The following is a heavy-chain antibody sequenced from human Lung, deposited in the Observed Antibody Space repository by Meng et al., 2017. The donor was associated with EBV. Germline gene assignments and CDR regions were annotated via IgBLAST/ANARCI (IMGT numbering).Heavy chain of an antibody. CDR1: GFTFSSYA. D-gene: IGHD2-2*01. J-gene: IGHJ4*02. CDR2: ISGSGDST. CDR3: AKERAVVPAANY. Sequence: VQLLESGGGLVQPGGSLRLPCAASGFTFSSYARTWVRQAPGKGLEWVSAISGSGDSTYYADSVKGRFTISRDNSKNTLYLQMNSLRAEDTAVYYCAKERAVVPAANYWGQGTLVTVSS. V-gene: IGHV3-23*01.